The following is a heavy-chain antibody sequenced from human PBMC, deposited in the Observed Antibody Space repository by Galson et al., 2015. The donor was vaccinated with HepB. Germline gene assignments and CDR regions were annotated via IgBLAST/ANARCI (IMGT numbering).Heavy chain of an antibody. CDR3: AKGRGMILESWFFDY. Sequence: SLRLSCAASEFSFSIYAMNWVRQAPGKGLEWVSTIDNDVVTAFYADSVKGRFTISRDNSKNTVYLQMNNLRGEDTAVYYCAKGRGMILESWFFDYWGQGAPVTVSS. V-gene: IGHV3-23*01. D-gene: IGHD3-22*01. J-gene: IGHJ4*02. CDR1: EFSFSIYA. CDR2: IDNDVVTA.